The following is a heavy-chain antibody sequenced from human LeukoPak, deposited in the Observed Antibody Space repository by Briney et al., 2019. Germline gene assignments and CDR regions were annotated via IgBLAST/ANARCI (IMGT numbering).Heavy chain of an antibody. Sequence: ASVKVSCKASGYTFTGYYMHWVRQAPGQGLEWMGWINPNSGGTNYAQKFQGRVTMTRDTSISTAYMELSRLRAEDTAVYFCVREGTLDEADKWGQGTLVTVSS. V-gene: IGHV1-2*02. CDR2: INPNSGGT. CDR1: GYTFTGYY. CDR3: VREGTLDEADK. D-gene: IGHD3/OR15-3a*01. J-gene: IGHJ4*02.